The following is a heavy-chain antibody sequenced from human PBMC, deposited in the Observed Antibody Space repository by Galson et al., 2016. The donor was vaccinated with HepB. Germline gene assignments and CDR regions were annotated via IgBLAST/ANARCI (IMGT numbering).Heavy chain of an antibody. J-gene: IGHJ6*02. V-gene: IGHV2-70*11. Sequence: PALVKPTQTLTLTCTLSGFSLNTGGMCVSWIRQSPGKALEWLARIDWDADKYYNSGLKTRLTIYNDAPKNQVVLIMTNMDPADTATYYCARGTSDYFYRNGVDVWGQGTAVTVSS. D-gene: IGHD3-16*01. CDR3: ARGTSDYFYRNGVDV. CDR1: GFSLNTGGMC. CDR2: IDWDADK.